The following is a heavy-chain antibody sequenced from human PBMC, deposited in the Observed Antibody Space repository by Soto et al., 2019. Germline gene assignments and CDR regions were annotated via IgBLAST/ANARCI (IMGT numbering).Heavy chain of an antibody. D-gene: IGHD6-19*01. V-gene: IGHV4-39*01. Sequence: QLHLQESGPGLVKPSETLSLTCTVSGGYISSSSYYWGWIRQPPGKGLEWLGRIYYSGSTYYNPSLKSRVTISVDTSKNKFPLKLSCVTAAETAVYYCARHKPGTAVAPIDYWGQGTLVTVSS. CDR1: GGYISSSSYY. J-gene: IGHJ4*02. CDR3: ARHKPGTAVAPIDY. CDR2: IYYSGST.